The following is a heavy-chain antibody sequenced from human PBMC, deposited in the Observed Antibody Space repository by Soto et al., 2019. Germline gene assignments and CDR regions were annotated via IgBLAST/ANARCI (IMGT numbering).Heavy chain of an antibody. CDR3: TRGGTPYFDW. CDR1: GFTFSRDG. D-gene: IGHD1-1*01. CDR2: ISSDGRNE. V-gene: IGHV3-30*04. Sequence: TGGSRRLSWVASGFTFSRDGMVWVRQAPGKGLEWMTTISSDGRNEHYADSVQGRFTVSRDNSKNTVYLQMDSLRDEDTAVYYCTRGGTPYFDWWGQGTPVTVSS. J-gene: IGHJ4*02.